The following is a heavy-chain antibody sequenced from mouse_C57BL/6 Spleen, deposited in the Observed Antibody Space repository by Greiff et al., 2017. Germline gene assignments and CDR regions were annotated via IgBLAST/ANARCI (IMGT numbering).Heavy chain of an antibody. Sequence: AQLVESGPGLVAPSQSLSITCTVSGFSLTSYGVHWVRQPPGKGLEWLVVIWSDGSTTYNSALKSRMSISKDNSKSQVFLKMNSRQTDDTAMYYCASHSGTWGYAMDYWGQGPSVTVSS. D-gene: IGHD4-1*01. CDR2: IWSDGST. J-gene: IGHJ4*01. CDR1: GFSLTSYG. CDR3: ASHSGTWGYAMDY. V-gene: IGHV2-6*03.